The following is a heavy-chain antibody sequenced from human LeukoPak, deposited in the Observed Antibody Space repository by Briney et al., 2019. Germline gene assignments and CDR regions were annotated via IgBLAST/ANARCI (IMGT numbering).Heavy chain of an antibody. V-gene: IGHV3-30*02. D-gene: IGHD4-17*01. CDR1: GFTFSSYG. J-gene: IGHJ4*02. CDR3: EKDPISDYGDYVRY. Sequence: GGSLRLSCAASGFTFSSYGMHWVRQAPGKGLEWVAFIRYDGSNKYYADSVKGRFTISRDNSQHTLYLQMNSLRAEDTAVYHCEKDPISDYGDYVRYWGQGTLVTVSS. CDR2: IRYDGSNK.